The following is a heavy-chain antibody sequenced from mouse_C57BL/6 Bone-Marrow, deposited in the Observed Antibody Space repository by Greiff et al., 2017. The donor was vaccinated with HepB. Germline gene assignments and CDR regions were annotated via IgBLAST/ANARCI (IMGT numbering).Heavy chain of an antibody. CDR1: GYTFTSYW. V-gene: IGHV1-5*01. CDR2: IYPGNSDT. Sequence: EVMLVESGTVLARPGASVKMSCKTSGYTFTSYWMHWVKQRPGQGLEWIGAIYPGNSDTSYNQKFKGKAKLTAVTSASTAYMELSSLTNEDSAVYYCTSSERRLGVFAYWGQGTLVTVSA. J-gene: IGHJ3*01. D-gene: IGHD3-2*02. CDR3: TSSERRLGVFAY.